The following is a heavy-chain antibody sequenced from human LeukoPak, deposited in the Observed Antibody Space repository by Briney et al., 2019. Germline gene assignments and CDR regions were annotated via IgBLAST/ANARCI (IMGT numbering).Heavy chain of an antibody. CDR2: ISGGGGST. CDR1: GFTFSSYA. J-gene: IGHJ4*02. CDR3: AKASRNNRDHYFDY. Sequence: GRSLRLSWAAAGFTFSSYAMSWVSQEAGKGLEWDSAISGGGGSTNYAACVKGRFTISRDNSKNTLYLQMNSLRAEDTAVYYCAKASRNNRDHYFDYWGQGTVVTVSS. V-gene: IGHV3-23*01. D-gene: IGHD1-14*01.